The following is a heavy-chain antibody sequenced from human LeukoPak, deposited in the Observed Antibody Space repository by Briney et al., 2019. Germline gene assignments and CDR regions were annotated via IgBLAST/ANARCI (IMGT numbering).Heavy chain of an antibody. CDR3: ARVYGSGSYHDYYYYYYMDV. V-gene: IGHV1-69*06. Sequence: GASVKVSGKASGGTFSSYAISWVRQAPGQGLEWMGRIIPIFGTANYAQKFQGRVTITADKSTSTAYMELSSLRSEDTAVYYCARVYGSGSYHDYYYYYYMDVWGKGTTVTVSS. CDR1: GGTFSSYA. J-gene: IGHJ6*03. CDR2: IIPIFGTA. D-gene: IGHD3-10*01.